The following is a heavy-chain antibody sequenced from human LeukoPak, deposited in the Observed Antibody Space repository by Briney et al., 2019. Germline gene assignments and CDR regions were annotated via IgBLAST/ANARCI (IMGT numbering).Heavy chain of an antibody. Sequence: SETLSLTCTVSGGSISSSSYYWGWIRQPPGKGLEWIGSIYYSGSTYYNPSLKSRVTISVDTSKNQFSLKLSSVTAADTAVYYCARAYSSSWYGVDYWGQGTLVTVSS. CDR1: GGSISSSSYY. CDR2: IYYSGST. V-gene: IGHV4-39*07. D-gene: IGHD6-13*01. CDR3: ARAYSSSWYGVDY. J-gene: IGHJ4*02.